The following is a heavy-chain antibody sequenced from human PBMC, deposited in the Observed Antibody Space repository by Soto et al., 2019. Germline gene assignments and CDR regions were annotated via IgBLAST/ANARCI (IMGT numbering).Heavy chain of an antibody. J-gene: IGHJ4*02. D-gene: IGHD6-13*01. V-gene: IGHV4-4*02. CDR2: SHRSGNT. Sequence: QVQLQESGPGLVKPSGTLSLTCAVSGVSISSHDWWTWVRQPPGKGLEWIGESHRSGNTHSNSSLESRVTISVDKSNNQFSLKLSSVTVADTAVYYCATRDSGRLYWGQGTLVTVSS. CDR3: ATRDSGRLY. CDR1: GVSISSHDW.